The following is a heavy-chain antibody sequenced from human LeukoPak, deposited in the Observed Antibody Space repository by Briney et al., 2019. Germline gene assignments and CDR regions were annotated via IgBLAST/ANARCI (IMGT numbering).Heavy chain of an antibody. J-gene: IGHJ5*02. D-gene: IGHD3-10*01. V-gene: IGHV3-21*04. Sequence: GGSLRLSCVGSGFTFSCCGMHWVRQAPGKGLEWVSSISSSSSFIYYADSVKGRFTISRDNAKNSLYLQMNSLRAEDTATYYCARDIRNYYDSGAYGWFDPWGQGTLVPVSS. CDR1: GFTFSCCG. CDR3: ARDIRNYYDSGAYGWFDP. CDR2: ISSSSSFI.